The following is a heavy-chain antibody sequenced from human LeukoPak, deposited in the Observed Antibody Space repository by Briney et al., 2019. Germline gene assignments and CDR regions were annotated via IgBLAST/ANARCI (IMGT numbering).Heavy chain of an antibody. D-gene: IGHD3-9*01. V-gene: IGHV4-59*08. J-gene: IGHJ6*02. Sequence: SETLSLTCSVSGGSITSYYWSWIRQPPGKGLEWIGYIYYSGSTNYNPSLKSRVTISVDTSKNQFSLKLSSVTAAGTAVYYCARSYDILTGYFHYGMDVWGQGTTITVSS. CDR1: GGSITSYY. CDR3: ARSYDILTGYFHYGMDV. CDR2: IYYSGST.